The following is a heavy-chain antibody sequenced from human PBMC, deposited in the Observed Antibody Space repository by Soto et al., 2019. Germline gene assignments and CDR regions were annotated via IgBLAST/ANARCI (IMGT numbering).Heavy chain of an antibody. V-gene: IGHV4-59*08. CDR1: GGSISSYY. D-gene: IGHD3-3*01. CDR2: IYYSGST. Sequence: SETLSLTCTVSGGSISSYYWSWIRQPPGKGLEWFGYIYYSGSTNYNPSLKSRVTISVDTSKNQFSLKLSSVTAADTAVYYCARLKAIFGVVILDVWGKGTTVTVSS. J-gene: IGHJ6*04. CDR3: ARLKAIFGVVILDV.